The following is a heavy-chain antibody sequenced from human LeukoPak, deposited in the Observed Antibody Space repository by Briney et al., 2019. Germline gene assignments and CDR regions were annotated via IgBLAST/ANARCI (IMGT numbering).Heavy chain of an antibody. CDR3: ARKGIGSSRYQNMDV. V-gene: IGHV3-30*03. J-gene: IGHJ6*03. Sequence: GRSLRLSCAASGFTFSSYGMHWVRQAPGKGLEWVAVISYDGSNKYYADSVKGRFTVSRDTSKNTLYLQMNSLRAEDTAVYYCARKGIGSSRYQNMDVWGKGTTVTVSS. CDR1: GFTFSSYG. D-gene: IGHD6-25*01. CDR2: ISYDGSNK.